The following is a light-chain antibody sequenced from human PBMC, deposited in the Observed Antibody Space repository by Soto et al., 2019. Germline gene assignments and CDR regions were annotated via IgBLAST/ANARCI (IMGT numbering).Light chain of an antibody. CDR1: QSISSY. CDR2: AAS. Sequence: DIEMTQSPSSLSSSVGYIFTITCRASQSISSYLNWYQQKPGKAPKLLIYAASSLQSGVPSRFSGSGSGTDFTLTISSLQPEDFATYSCQQSYSTTWTFGQGTKVDI. J-gene: IGKJ1*01. V-gene: IGKV1-39*01. CDR3: QQSYSTTWT.